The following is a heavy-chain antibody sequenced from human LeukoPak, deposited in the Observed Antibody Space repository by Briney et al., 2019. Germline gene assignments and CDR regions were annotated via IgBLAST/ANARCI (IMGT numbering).Heavy chain of an antibody. J-gene: IGHJ6*02. V-gene: IGHV1-8*01. D-gene: IGHD2-21*02. CDR2: MNPNSGNT. CDR1: GYTFTSYD. CDR3: ARSYCGGDCSNGYYYYGMDV. Sequence: ASVKVSCKASGYTFTSYDINWVRQATGQGLEWMGWMNPNSGNTGYAQKFQGRVTMTRNTSISTAYMELSSLRSEDTAVCYCARSYCGGDCSNGYYYYGMDVWGQGTTVTVSS.